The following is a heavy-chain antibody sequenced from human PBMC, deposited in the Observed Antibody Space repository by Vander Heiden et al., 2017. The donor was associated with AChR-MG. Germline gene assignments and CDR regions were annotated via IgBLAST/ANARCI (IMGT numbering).Heavy chain of an antibody. Sequence: EVQLLESGGGLVQPGGSLRLSCAASGIPFDHYAMSWVRQAPGKGLEWVSGLSGSGLRTYYADSVKGRFTISRDNSKNKLYLQMSSLRAEDTAVYYCAKDPYYDISTGYAYFDHWGQGTLVTVSS. CDR2: LSGSGLRT. J-gene: IGHJ4*02. CDR1: GIPFDHYA. V-gene: IGHV3-23*01. CDR3: AKDPYYDISTGYAYFDH. D-gene: IGHD3-9*01.